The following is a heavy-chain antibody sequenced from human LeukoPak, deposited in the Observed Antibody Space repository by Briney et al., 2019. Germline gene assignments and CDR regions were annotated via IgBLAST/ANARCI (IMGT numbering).Heavy chain of an antibody. CDR1: GYTFTSYG. CDR2: ISAYNGNT. D-gene: IGHD3-3*01. V-gene: IGHV1-18*01. Sequence: GASVKVSCKASGYTFTSYGISWVRQAPGQGLEWMGWISAYNGNTNYAQKPQGRVTMTTDTSTSTAYMELRSLRSDDTAVYYCARGQSGFLELGNWFDPWGQGTLVTVSS. CDR3: ARGQSGFLELGNWFDP. J-gene: IGHJ5*02.